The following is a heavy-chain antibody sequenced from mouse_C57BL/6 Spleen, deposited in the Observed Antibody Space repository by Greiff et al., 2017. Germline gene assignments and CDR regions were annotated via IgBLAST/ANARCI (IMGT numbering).Heavy chain of an antibody. CDR3: ASAGGLRGDY. J-gene: IGHJ2*01. V-gene: IGHV1-69*01. D-gene: IGHD2-4*01. CDR2: IDPSDSYT. CDR1: GYTFTSYW. Sequence: VQLQQPGAELVMPGASVKLSCKASGYTFTSYWMHWVKQRPGQGLEWIGEIDPSDSYTNYNQKFKGKSTLTVDKSSSTAYMQLSSLTSEDSAFYYCASAGGLRGDYWGQGTTLTVSS.